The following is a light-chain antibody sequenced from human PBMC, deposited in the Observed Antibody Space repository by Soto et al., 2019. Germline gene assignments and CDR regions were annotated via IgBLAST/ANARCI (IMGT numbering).Light chain of an antibody. CDR2: YDN. CDR1: NIGSKS. J-gene: IGLJ2*01. V-gene: IGLV3-21*04. CDR3: QVWDTSSDHVV. Sequence: SYELTQPPSVSVAPGKTARITCGGNNIGSKSVHWCQQKPRQAPVLVIYYDNDRPSGLPERFSGSNSWNTATLTISRVEAGDEADYYCQVWDTSSDHVVFGGGTKLTVL.